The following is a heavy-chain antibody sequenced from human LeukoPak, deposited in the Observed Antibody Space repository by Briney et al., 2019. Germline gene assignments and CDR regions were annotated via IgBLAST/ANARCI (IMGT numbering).Heavy chain of an antibody. D-gene: IGHD5-24*01. J-gene: IGHJ4*02. CDR2: IYSGGST. Sequence: WGSLRLSCAASGFTVSSNYMSWVRQAPGKGLEWVSVIYSGGSTYYADSVKGRFTISRDNSKNTLYLQMNSLRAEDTAMYYRTSFRDGYNFGFDYWGQGTLVTVSS. V-gene: IGHV3-53*01. CDR3: TSFRDGYNFGFDY. CDR1: GFTVSSNY.